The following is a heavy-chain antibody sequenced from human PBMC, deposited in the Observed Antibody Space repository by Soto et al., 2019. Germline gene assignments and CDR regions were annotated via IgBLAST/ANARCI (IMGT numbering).Heavy chain of an antibody. D-gene: IGHD2-2*01. J-gene: IGHJ4*02. CDR2: VSTSGVT. CDR3: AKNYQFDS. Sequence: EVQLLESGGGLAQPGGSLRLSCGASGFTFSSYAMSWVRQAPGKGLDWVSSVSTSGVTYYADSVKGRFTSSRDNSKNTLYLQLNSLRAEDTAVYYCAKNYQFDSWGQGTRVTVSS. V-gene: IGHV3-23*01. CDR1: GFTFSSYA.